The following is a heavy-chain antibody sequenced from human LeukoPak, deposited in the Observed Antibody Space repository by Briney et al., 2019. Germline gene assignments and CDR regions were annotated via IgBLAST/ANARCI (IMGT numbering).Heavy chain of an antibody. V-gene: IGHV3-74*01. Sequence: QPGGSLRLSCTASGITFTNYWMHWVRQAPGKGLVWVSHINMVGSHTTYADPVKGRFTISRDNAKSTLYLQLNSLRAEDTAVYYCATDDYRGLGYWGQGTLVTVSS. D-gene: IGHD4-11*01. CDR1: GITFTNYW. CDR3: ATDDYRGLGY. J-gene: IGHJ4*02. CDR2: INMVGSHT.